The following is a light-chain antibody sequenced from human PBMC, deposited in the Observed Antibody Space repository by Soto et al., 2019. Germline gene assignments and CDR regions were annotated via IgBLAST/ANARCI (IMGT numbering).Light chain of an antibody. CDR1: QSVSTT. Sequence: IVMTKSPSTLSVSPGQRATLACRARQSVSTTLACYQHKPGQAPRLLIYVASTRATGIPARFSGSGSGTEFTITISVLQSDEFAVYYCQQYSIWPPWTFGQGTRVDFK. CDR3: QQYSIWPPWT. J-gene: IGKJ1*01. CDR2: VAS. V-gene: IGKV3D-15*01.